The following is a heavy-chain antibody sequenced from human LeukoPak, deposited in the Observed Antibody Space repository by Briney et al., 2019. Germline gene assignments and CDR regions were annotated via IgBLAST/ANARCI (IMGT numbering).Heavy chain of an antibody. CDR3: AKTGFEGGSSWPHFDY. CDR1: GFTFSSYA. Sequence: SGGSLRLSCAASGFTFSSYAMSWVRQAPGKGLEWVSAISGSGGSTYYADSVKGRFTISRDNSKNTLYLQMNSLRAEDTAVYYCAKTGFEGGSSWPHFDYWGQGTLDTVSS. V-gene: IGHV3-23*01. CDR2: ISGSGGST. D-gene: IGHD6-13*01. J-gene: IGHJ4*02.